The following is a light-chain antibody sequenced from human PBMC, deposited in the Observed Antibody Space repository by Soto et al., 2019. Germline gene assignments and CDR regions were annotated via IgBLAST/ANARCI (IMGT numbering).Light chain of an antibody. Sequence: SVLTQPPSVSGAPGQRVTISCTGSSSNIGAPYDVHWYQQLPGTAPKLLIYGNTNRPSGVPDRFSGYKSGTSASLAIAGLQAEDEADYYCQSYDSSLSGSVVFGGGTKLTVL. CDR3: QSYDSSLSGSVV. CDR2: GNT. J-gene: IGLJ2*01. CDR1: SSNIGAPYD. V-gene: IGLV1-40*01.